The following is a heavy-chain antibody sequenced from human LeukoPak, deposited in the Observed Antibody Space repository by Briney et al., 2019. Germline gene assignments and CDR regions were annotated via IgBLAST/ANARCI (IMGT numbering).Heavy chain of an antibody. D-gene: IGHD4-11*01. J-gene: IGHJ6*03. Sequence: GASVKVSCKASGGTFSSYAIIWVRQAPGQGLEWMGGIIPIFGTANYAQKFQGRVTITTDESTSTAYMELSSLRSEDTAVYYCASLALYSSSLYYYYMDVWGKGTTVTVSS. CDR3: ASLALYSSSLYYYYMDV. V-gene: IGHV1-69*05. CDR2: IIPIFGTA. CDR1: GGTFSSYA.